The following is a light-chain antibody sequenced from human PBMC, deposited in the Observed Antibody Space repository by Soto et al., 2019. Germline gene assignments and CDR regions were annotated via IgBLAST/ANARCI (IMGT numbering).Light chain of an antibody. J-gene: IGKJ5*01. Sequence: DIQMTQSPSSRSSSVGDRVTITCRASQSISSYLNWYQHKPGKAPKLLIFAASSLQSGVPSRLSGSGSGTDFTLTISSLQPEDFAVYYCQQYGSSPTFGEGTRLEIK. V-gene: IGKV1-39*01. CDR3: QQYGSSPT. CDR1: QSISSY. CDR2: AAS.